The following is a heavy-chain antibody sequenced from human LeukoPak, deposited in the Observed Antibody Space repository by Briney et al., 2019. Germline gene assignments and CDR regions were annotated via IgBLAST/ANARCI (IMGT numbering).Heavy chain of an antibody. D-gene: IGHD3-22*01. CDR3: ASNYYDSSGYYHPFDY. CDR2: ISYNGSNK. Sequence: PGGSLRLSCAASGFTFSSYTMHWVRQAPGKGLEWVTFISYNGSNKYYADSVKGRFTISRDNSKNTLYLQMNSLRAEDTAVYYCASNYYDSSGYYHPFDYWGQGTLVTVSS. V-gene: IGHV3-30-3*01. J-gene: IGHJ4*02. CDR1: GFTFSSYT.